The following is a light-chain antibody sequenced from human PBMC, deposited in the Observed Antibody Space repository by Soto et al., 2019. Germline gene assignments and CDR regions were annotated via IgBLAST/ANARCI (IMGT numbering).Light chain of an antibody. CDR3: QQYYEFPLT. J-gene: IGKJ4*01. CDR1: QDISSY. Sequence: AIRMTQSPSSLSASPGDRVTITCRASQDISSYLAWYQQKPGKAPNLLIYVASTLQSGVPSRFSGSGSGTDFTLTISRLHSEDFATYYCQQYYEFPLTFGGGTKVQIK. V-gene: IGKV1-8*01. CDR2: VAS.